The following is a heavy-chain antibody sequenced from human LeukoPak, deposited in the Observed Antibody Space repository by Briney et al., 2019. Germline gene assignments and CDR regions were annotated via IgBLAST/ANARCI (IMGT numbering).Heavy chain of an antibody. V-gene: IGHV3-48*01. Sequence: GGSLRLSCAASGFTFSSYSMNWVRQAPGKGLEWVSYISSSSSTIYYADSVKGRFTISRDNAKNSLSLQMNSLRAEDTAVYYCIVLAVAGTFGFDYWGQGTLVTVSS. CDR1: GFTFSSYS. D-gene: IGHD6-19*01. J-gene: IGHJ4*02. CDR3: IVLAVAGTFGFDY. CDR2: ISSSSSTI.